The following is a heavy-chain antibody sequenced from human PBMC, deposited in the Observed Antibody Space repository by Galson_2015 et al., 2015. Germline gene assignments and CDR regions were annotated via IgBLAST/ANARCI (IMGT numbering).Heavy chain of an antibody. CDR1: GFTFSNYG. Sequence: SLRLSCAASGFTFSNYGMHWVRQAPGRGLEWVAVISYDGSTKYYADSVKGRFTISRDNSKNTVYLQMNGLRAEDTAMFYCGKEYDDSASSLTADYWGQGTLVTVSS. CDR2: ISYDGSTK. V-gene: IGHV3-30*18. J-gene: IGHJ4*02. D-gene: IGHD3-16*01. CDR3: GKEYDDSASSLTADY.